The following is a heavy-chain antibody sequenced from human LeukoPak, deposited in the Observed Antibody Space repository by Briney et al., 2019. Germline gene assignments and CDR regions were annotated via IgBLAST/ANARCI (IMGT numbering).Heavy chain of an antibody. D-gene: IGHD1-1*01. Sequence: SETLSLTCTVSGGSISSYYWSWIRQRAGKGLEWIGRIYISGSTNYNPSLKSRVTMSVDTSKNQFSLKLSSVTAADTAVYYCARDRGTWNDDGFDYWGQGTLVTVSS. CDR3: ARDRGTWNDDGFDY. CDR1: GGSISSYY. J-gene: IGHJ4*02. V-gene: IGHV4-4*07. CDR2: IYISGST.